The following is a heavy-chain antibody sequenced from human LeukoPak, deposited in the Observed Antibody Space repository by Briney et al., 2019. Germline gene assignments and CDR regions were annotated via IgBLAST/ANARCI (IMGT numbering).Heavy chain of an antibody. V-gene: IGHV3-74*01. Sequence: PWGSLRLSCAASGFTFSSYWMHWVRQAPGKGLVWVSRINTNGSPTQYADSVKGRFTISRDNAKNTLYLQMNSLRAEDTAVYYCAGDLISGSGSLGYWGQGTLVTVSS. CDR3: AGDLISGSGSLGY. CDR1: GFTFSSYW. J-gene: IGHJ4*02. D-gene: IGHD3-10*01. CDR2: INTNGSPT.